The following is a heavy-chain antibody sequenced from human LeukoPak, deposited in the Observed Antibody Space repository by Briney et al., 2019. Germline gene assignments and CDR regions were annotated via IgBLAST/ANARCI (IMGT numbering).Heavy chain of an antibody. CDR3: ARDPGGSGYYRYPYYYYGMDV. Sequence: SETLSLTCAVYGGSFSDYYWSWIRQPPGKGLEWIGDINHSGSTNYSPSLKSRVTISVDTSKNQFSLKLSSVTAADTAVYYCARDPGGSGYYRYPYYYYGMDVWGQGTTVTVSS. D-gene: IGHD3-22*01. CDR1: GGSFSDYY. V-gene: IGHV4-34*01. J-gene: IGHJ6*02. CDR2: INHSGST.